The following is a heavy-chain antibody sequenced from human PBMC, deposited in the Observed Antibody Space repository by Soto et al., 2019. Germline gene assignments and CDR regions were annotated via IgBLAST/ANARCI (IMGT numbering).Heavy chain of an antibody. CDR3: ANAEHPRRSIGFDY. Sequence: PGGSLRLPCAGSGFTFASYVMTWVRQAPGKGLEWVSSISATGGSTYYAGSVKGRFTISRDNSKNTLFLQMNSLRAEDTAIYYCANAEHPRRSIGFDYWGQGTLVTVSS. CDR2: ISATGGST. D-gene: IGHD3-16*02. CDR1: GFTFASYV. V-gene: IGHV3-23*01. J-gene: IGHJ4*02.